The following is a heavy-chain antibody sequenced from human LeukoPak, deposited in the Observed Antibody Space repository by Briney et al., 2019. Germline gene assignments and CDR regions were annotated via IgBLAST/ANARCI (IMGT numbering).Heavy chain of an antibody. CDR3: ASEYKYDSSGANAFDI. J-gene: IGHJ3*02. Sequence: ASVKVSCKASGYTFTGHYIHWVRQAPGQGLEWMGWIHPNTGGTKYAQKFQGRVTMTRDTSSSTAYMELSSLRSADTAVYYRASEYKYDSSGANAFDIWGQGTMVTVSS. CDR2: IHPNTGGT. V-gene: IGHV1-2*02. CDR1: GYTFTGHY. D-gene: IGHD3-22*01.